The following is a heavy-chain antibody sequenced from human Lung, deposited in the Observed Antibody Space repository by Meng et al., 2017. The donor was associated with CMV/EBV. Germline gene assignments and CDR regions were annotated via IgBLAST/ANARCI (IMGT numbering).Heavy chain of an antibody. CDR3: AKGKWGGYYYYYGMDV. CDR2: IYSGDDST. Sequence: GESLKISCAASGFTFSTFAMSWVRQAPGKGLQWVSVIYSGDDSTYYADSVKGRFTISRDNSKNMLYLQMNSLRAEDSAVYFCAKGKWGGYYYYYGMDVWGRGHXVTVDS. V-gene: IGHV3-23*03. CDR1: GFTFSTFA. J-gene: IGHJ6*01. D-gene: IGHD1-26*01.